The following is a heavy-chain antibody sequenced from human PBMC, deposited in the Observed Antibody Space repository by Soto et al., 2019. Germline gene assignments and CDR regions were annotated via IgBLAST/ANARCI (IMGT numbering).Heavy chain of an antibody. J-gene: IGHJ4*02. CDR3: ARVNCTNLSCPWAIDY. D-gene: IGHD2-8*01. V-gene: IGHV4-59*01. Sequence: SETLSLTCTVSGGSISGYYWSWIRQPPGKGLEWIGYIYYSGSTNYNPSLKSRITISVDTSKNQFSLKMISVTAADTAVYYCARVNCTNLSCPWAIDYWGQATLVTLSS. CDR2: IYYSGST. CDR1: GGSISGYY.